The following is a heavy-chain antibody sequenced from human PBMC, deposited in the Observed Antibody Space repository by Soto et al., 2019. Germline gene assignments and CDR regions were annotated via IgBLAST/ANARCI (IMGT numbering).Heavy chain of an antibody. CDR3: ARGGSAWLSDNWFDP. J-gene: IGHJ5*02. V-gene: IGHV1-69*12. CDR2: IIPIFDTA. CDR1: GGTFSSYA. Sequence: QVQLVQSGAEVKKPGSSVKVSCKASGGTFSSYAISCVRQAPGQRLEWMGGIIPIFDTANYAQKFQGRVTITADESTSTAYMELSSLRSEDTAVYYCARGGSAWLSDNWFDPWGQGTLVTVSS. D-gene: IGHD3-10*01.